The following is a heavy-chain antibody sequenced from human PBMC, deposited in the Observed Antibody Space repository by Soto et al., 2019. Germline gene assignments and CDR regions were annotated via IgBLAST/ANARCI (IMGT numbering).Heavy chain of an antibody. Sequence: PXGSLRLSCAASGFTFSNYWMSWVRQEPGKGLEWVANIKQDGSQKWYVDSVKGRFTISRDNAKKSLFLQMNSLRVEDTAMYYCSALYTAMLKPAGDWGQGTLVPVSS. J-gene: IGHJ4*02. CDR3: SALYTAMLKPAGD. CDR1: GFTFSNYW. CDR2: IKQDGSQK. D-gene: IGHD3-16*01. V-gene: IGHV3-7*02.